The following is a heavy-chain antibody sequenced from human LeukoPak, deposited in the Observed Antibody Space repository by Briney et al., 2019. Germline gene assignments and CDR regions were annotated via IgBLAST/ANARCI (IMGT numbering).Heavy chain of an antibody. CDR1: GFTFSSYW. CDR2: IKQDGREK. Sequence: GGSLRLSCAASGFTFSSYWMSWVRQAPGKGLEWVANIKQDGREKYYVDSVKGRFTISRDNAKNSLYLQMNGLRAEDTAVYYCARDFIPGYSSGWTRGPPYYYMDVWGKGTTVTVSS. CDR3: ARDFIPGYSSGWTRGPPYYYMDV. V-gene: IGHV3-7*01. J-gene: IGHJ6*03. D-gene: IGHD6-19*01.